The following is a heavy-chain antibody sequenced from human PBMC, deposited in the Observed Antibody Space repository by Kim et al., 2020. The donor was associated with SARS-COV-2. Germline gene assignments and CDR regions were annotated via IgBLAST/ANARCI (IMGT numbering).Heavy chain of an antibody. V-gene: IGHV3-23*01. Sequence: GGSLRLSCVAPGFTFDTYAMSWVRQAPGKGLEWVSVISGNGVNKFYADSVRGRLTVSRDNSKNTLYLQMNSLRDEDTALYYCAKVVVMDGYNYYYYYGM. CDR2: ISGNGVNK. CDR3: AKVVVMDGYNYYYYYGM. J-gene: IGHJ6*01. CDR1: GFTFDTYA. D-gene: IGHD3-22*01.